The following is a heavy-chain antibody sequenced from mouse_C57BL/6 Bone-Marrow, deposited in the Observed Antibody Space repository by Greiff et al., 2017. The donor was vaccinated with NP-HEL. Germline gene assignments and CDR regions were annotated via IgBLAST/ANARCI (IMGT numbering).Heavy chain of an antibody. CDR2: INPNNGGT. V-gene: IGHV1-26*01. J-gene: IGHJ3*01. CDR1: GYTFTDYY. Sequence: EVQLQQSGPELVKPGASVKISCKASGYTFTDYYMNWVKQSHGKSLEWIGDINPNNGGTSYNQKFKGKATLTVDKSSSTAYMELRSLTSEDSAVYDCARSDYDEGGGFADWAKGLWSLSLQ. CDR3: ARSDYDEGGGFAD. D-gene: IGHD2-4*01.